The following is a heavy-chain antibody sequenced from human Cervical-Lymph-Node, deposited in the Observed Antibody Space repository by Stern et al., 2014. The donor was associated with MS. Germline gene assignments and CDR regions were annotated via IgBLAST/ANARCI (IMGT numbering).Heavy chain of an antibody. CDR1: GGSINSGGYY. CDR3: ASYESSGLTGVRY. Sequence: QVQLQESGPGLVKPSQTLSLTCTVSGGSINSGGYYWSWIRPHPGKGLEWIWYIYYSGTTYYNPSLKSRVTMSIDTSKNQFSLKLSSVTAADTAVYYCASYESSGLTGVRYWGQGTLVTVSS. V-gene: IGHV4-31*03. J-gene: IGHJ4*02. CDR2: IYYSGTT. D-gene: IGHD3-22*01.